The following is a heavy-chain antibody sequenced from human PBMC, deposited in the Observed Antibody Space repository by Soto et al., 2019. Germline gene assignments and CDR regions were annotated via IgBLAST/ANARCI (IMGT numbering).Heavy chain of an antibody. D-gene: IGHD5-18*01. Sequence: QVQLVQSGAEVRKPGASVKVSCQASGYSFTSYGITWVRQAPGQGLEWMGWVNIYEGSTNYAQKFQGRVTMTTDTSTSTVYLEVRSLRSDDTAMYYCARERGGYAYGDYWGQGTLVTVSS. J-gene: IGHJ4*02. CDR3: ARERGGYAYGDY. CDR1: GYSFTSYG. V-gene: IGHV1-18*01. CDR2: VNIYEGST.